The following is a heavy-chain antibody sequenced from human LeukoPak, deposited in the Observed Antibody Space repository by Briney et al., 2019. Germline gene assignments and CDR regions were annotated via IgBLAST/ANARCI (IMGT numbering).Heavy chain of an antibody. D-gene: IGHD3-22*01. J-gene: IGHJ5*02. CDR3: ARKSDYDSSGYHNWFDL. CDR1: GFTSSSHS. Sequence: PGGSLRLSCAASGFTSSSHSMNWVRQAPGKGLEWVSYISSSSSTIYYADSVKGRFTISRDNAKNSLYLQMNSLRDEDTAVYYCARKSDYDSSGYHNWFDLWGQGTLVTVSS. CDR2: ISSSSSTI. V-gene: IGHV3-48*02.